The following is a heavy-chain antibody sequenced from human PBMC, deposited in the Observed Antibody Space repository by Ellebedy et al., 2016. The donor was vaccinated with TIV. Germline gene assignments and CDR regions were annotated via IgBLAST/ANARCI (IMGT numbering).Heavy chain of an antibody. J-gene: IGHJ3*01. CDR3: ARDPVGVGPAFDV. CDR1: GLTFSSHA. V-gene: IGHV3-23*01. Sequence: PGGSLRLSCAASGLTFSSHAMSWVRQAPGKGLEWVSSITESGDNTYYADSLKGRFTISRDNSKDTLFLQMNSLRAEDTAIYFCARDPVGVGPAFDVWGQGTMVTVSS. D-gene: IGHD4-23*01. CDR2: ITESGDNT.